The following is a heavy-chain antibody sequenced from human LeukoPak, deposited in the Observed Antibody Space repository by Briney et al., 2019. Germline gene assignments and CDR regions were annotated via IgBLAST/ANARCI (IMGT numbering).Heavy chain of an antibody. J-gene: IGHJ4*02. Sequence: PGGSLRLSCAASGFTFSSYAMSWVRQAPGKGLEWVSAISGSGGSTYYADSVKGRFTISRDNSKTTLYLQMNSLRLDDTAVYFCANERGTAFDCWGQGTLVTVSS. V-gene: IGHV3-23*01. CDR2: ISGSGGST. CDR1: GFTFSSYA. CDR3: ANERGTAFDC. D-gene: IGHD1-7*01.